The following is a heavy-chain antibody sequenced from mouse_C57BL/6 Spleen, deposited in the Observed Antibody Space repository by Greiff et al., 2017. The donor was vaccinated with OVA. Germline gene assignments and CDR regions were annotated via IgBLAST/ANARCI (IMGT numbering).Heavy chain of an antibody. J-gene: IGHJ4*01. CDR1: GYTFTEYT. CDR3: AKHETYLYAMDY. CDR2: FYPGSGSI. D-gene: IGHD5-1*01. V-gene: IGHV1-62-2*01. Sequence: VQRVESGAELVKPGASVKLSCKASGYTFTEYTIHWVKQRSGQGLEWIGWFYPGSGSIKYNEKFKDKATLTADKSSSTVYMELSRLTSEDSAVYFCAKHETYLYAMDYWGQGTSVTVSS.